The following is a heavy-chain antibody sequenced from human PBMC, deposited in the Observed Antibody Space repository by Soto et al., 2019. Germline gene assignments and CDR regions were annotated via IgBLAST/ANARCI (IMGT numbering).Heavy chain of an antibody. J-gene: IGHJ6*03. CDR3: AREVDYDYIWGSYRAYYYYMDV. CDR2: INPSGGST. CDR1: GYTFTSYY. D-gene: IGHD3-16*02. Sequence: ASVKVSCKASGYTFTSYYMHWVRQAPGQGLEWMGIINPSGGSTSYAQKFRGRVTMTRDTSTSTVYMELSSLRSEDTAVYYCAREVDYDYIWGSYRAYYYYMDVWGKGTTVTVSS. V-gene: IGHV1-46*03.